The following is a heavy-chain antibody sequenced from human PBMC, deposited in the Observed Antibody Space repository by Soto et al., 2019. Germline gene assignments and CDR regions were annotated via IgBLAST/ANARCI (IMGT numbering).Heavy chain of an antibody. Sequence: EVQLVESGGGLVQPGGSLRPSCEASGFTFRNYDMHWVRQGTGKGLEWVSGISAAGDPDYADSVEGRFTISRENAHNSFFMQMNSLRVGDTAVYYCARTDRDFYGMDVWGQGTTVIVSS. CDR3: ARTDRDFYGMDV. J-gene: IGHJ6*02. V-gene: IGHV3-13*05. CDR2: ISAAGDP. CDR1: GFTFRNYD.